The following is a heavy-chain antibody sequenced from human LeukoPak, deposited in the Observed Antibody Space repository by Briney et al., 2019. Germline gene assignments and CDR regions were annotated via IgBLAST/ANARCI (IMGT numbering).Heavy chain of an antibody. J-gene: IGHJ4*02. CDR2: IWYDGSNK. V-gene: IGHV3-33*06. D-gene: IGHD6-6*01. Sequence: PGGSLRLSCVASGFSFSSYGMHWLRQAPGKGLEWVAVIWYDGSNKYYADSVKGRFTISRDNSKNTLYLQMNSLRVEDTAVYYCAKGAYSSSSTYFDYWGQGTLVTV. CDR3: AKGAYSSSSTYFDY. CDR1: GFSFSSYG.